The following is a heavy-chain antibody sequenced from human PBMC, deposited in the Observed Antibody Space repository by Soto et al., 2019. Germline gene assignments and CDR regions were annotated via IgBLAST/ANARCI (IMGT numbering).Heavy chain of an antibody. D-gene: IGHD7-27*01. Sequence: QITLKESGPTLVKPTQTLTLTCTFSGFSLSSRGVGVGWVRQPPGKALEWLALIYWDDDKRYSPSLKSRLTITKDTSKNQVVLTMTNMDPVDTATYYCARHVFRQKLGFYYYYGMDVWGQGTTVTVSS. CDR1: GFSLSSRGVG. CDR3: ARHVFRQKLGFYYYYGMDV. J-gene: IGHJ6*02. V-gene: IGHV2-5*02. CDR2: IYWDDDK.